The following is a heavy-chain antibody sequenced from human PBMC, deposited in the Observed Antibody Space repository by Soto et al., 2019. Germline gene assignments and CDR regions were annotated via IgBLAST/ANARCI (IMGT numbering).Heavy chain of an antibody. CDR1: GGTFSSYA. J-gene: IGHJ6*02. Sequence: QVQLVQSGAEVKKPGSSVKVSCKASGGTFSSYAISCVRQAPGQGLEWMGGIIPIFGAADYAQKFQGRVTITADESTSTAYMELSRLRSEDTAVYYCARNPMTTVTTIYYYGMDVWGQGTTVTVSS. V-gene: IGHV1-69*12. D-gene: IGHD4-17*01. CDR2: IIPIFGAA. CDR3: ARNPMTTVTTIYYYGMDV.